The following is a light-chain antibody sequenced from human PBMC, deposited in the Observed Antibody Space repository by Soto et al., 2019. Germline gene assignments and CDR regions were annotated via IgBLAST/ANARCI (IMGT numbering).Light chain of an antibody. CDR3: CSYAGSHTWV. Sequence: QSALTQPRSVSESPGQSVTISCTGTSSDVGTYNYVSWYQQYPGKAPKVMIYDVSKRPSGVPDRFSGSKSGNTASLTISGLQAEDESYYYCCSYAGSHTWVFGGGTKVTVL. CDR2: DVS. CDR1: SSDVGTYNY. J-gene: IGLJ3*02. V-gene: IGLV2-11*01.